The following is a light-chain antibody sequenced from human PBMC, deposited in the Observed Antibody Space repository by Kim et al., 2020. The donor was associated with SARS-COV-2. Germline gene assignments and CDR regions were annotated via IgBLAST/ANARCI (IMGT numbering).Light chain of an antibody. CDR3: QKYNSAPLT. CDR2: GAF. Sequence: GSVGDRVTITCRASQRIGRSLAWYQQKPGKVPNLLFSGAFALQPGVPSRFIGNGSGTAFTLTITSLRPEDVATYYCQKYNSAPLTFGQGTKVDIK. J-gene: IGKJ1*01. V-gene: IGKV1-27*01. CDR1: QRIGRS.